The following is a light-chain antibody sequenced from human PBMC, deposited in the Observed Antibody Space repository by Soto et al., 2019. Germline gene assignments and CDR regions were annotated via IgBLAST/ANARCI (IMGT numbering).Light chain of an antibody. CDR3: AAWDDSLSGRV. CDR2: SNN. V-gene: IGLV1-47*02. Sequence: QSALTQPPSASGTPGQSVTISCSGSSSNIGSNYVYWYQQLPGTAPKLLMYSNNQRPSGVPDRFSGSKSGTSVSLAISGLRSEDEADYYCAAWDDSLSGRVFGGGTKVTVL. J-gene: IGLJ3*02. CDR1: SSNIGSNY.